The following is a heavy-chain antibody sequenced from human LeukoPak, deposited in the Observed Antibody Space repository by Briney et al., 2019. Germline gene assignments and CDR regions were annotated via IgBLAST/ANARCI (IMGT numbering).Heavy chain of an antibody. CDR1: GGSISSYY. CDR3: ARKPANRFSIAALDAFDI. CDR2: IYYSGST. Sequence: SETLSLTCTVSGGSISSYYGSWIRQPPGKGLEWIGYIYYSGSTNYNPSLKSRVTISVDTSKNQFSLKLSSVTAADTAVYYCARKPANRFSIAALDAFDIWGQGTMVTVSS. J-gene: IGHJ3*02. D-gene: IGHD6-6*01. V-gene: IGHV4-59*08.